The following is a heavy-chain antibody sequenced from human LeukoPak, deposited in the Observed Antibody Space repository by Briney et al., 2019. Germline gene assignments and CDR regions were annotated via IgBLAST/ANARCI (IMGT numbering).Heavy chain of an antibody. J-gene: IGHJ4*02. CDR1: GFTFSSYA. Sequence: PGGSLRLSCAASGFTFSSYAMSWVRQAPGKGLEWVSAISGSGGSTYYADSVKGRFTISRDNSKNTLYLQMNSLRAEDTAVYYCAKVRGRGITMVRGEQTFDYWGQGTLVTVSS. D-gene: IGHD3-10*01. V-gene: IGHV3-23*01. CDR2: ISGSGGST. CDR3: AKVRGRGITMVRGEQTFDY.